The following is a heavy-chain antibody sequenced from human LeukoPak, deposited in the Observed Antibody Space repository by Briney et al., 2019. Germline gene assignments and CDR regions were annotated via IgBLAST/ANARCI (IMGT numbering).Heavy chain of an antibody. J-gene: IGHJ5*02. Sequence: SETLSLTCTVSGGSISSGDYYWSWIRQPPGKGLEWIGYIYYSGSTYYSPSLKSRVTISVDTSKNQFSLKLSSVTAADTAVYYCARCREWLLRRVWFDPWGQGTLVTVSS. D-gene: IGHD3-3*01. CDR3: ARCREWLLRRVWFDP. V-gene: IGHV4-30-4*01. CDR1: GGSISSGDYY. CDR2: IYYSGST.